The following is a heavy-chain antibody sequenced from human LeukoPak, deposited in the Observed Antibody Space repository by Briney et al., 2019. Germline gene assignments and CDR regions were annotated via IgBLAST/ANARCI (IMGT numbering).Heavy chain of an antibody. J-gene: IGHJ3*02. CDR2: IYTGGSA. CDR1: GFTFSSYS. CDR3: ARDIRSTWSDAFDI. D-gene: IGHD6-13*01. Sequence: GGSLRLSCAASGFTFSSYSMNWVRQAPGKGLEWVSVIYTGGSAYYADSVKGRFTISRDNSKNTLYLQMNSLRAEDTAVYYCARDIRSTWSDAFDIWGQGTMVTVSS. V-gene: IGHV3-53*01.